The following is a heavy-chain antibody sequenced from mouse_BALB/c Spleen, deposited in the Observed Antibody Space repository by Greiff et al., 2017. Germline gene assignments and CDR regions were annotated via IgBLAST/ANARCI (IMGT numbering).Heavy chain of an antibody. V-gene: IGHV5-12-1*01. CDR2: ISSGGGST. CDR1: GFAFSSYD. D-gene: IGHD4-1*01. J-gene: IGHJ4*01. CDR3: ARHNWDDAMDY. Sequence: EVNLVESGGGLVKPGGSLKLSCAASGFAFSSYDMSWVRQTPEKRLEWVAYISSGGGSTYYPDTVKGRFTISRDNAKNTLYLQMSSLKSEDTAMYYCARHNWDDAMDYWGQGTSVTVSS.